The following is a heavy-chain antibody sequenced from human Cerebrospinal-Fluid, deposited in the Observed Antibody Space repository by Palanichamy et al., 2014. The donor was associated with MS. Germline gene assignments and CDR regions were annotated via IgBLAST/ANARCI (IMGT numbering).Heavy chain of an antibody. J-gene: IGHJ4*02. V-gene: IGHV3-49*04. CDR2: IRSKAYSGTV. Sequence: EVQLVESGGGLVRPGRSLRLSCTASGFTFEDYDMSWVRQAPGKGLEWVGFIRSKAYSGTVEYAASVRGRITISSDNSKSIVYLQLNSLRTEDTAVYYCTRDGYMLAVAGAFDYWGQGTLVTVSS. CDR3: TRDGYMLAVAGAFDY. D-gene: IGHD6-19*01. CDR1: GFTFEDYD.